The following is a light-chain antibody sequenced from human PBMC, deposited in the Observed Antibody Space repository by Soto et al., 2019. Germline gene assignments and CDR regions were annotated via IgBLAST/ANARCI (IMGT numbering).Light chain of an antibody. CDR1: SSNIGSNT. CDR2: SNN. J-gene: IGLJ3*02. CDR3: AAWDDSLKGWV. Sequence: QSVLTQPPSASGTPGQRVTISCSGSSSNIGSNTVNWYKQLPGTAPKLLIYSNNQRPSGVPDRFSGSKSGTSASLAISGLPSEDEADYYCAAWDDSLKGWVFGGGTKLTGL. V-gene: IGLV1-44*01.